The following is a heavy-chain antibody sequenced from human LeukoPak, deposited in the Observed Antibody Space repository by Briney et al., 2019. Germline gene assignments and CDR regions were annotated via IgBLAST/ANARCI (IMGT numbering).Heavy chain of an antibody. CDR1: GFTFSGHW. V-gene: IGHV3-7*01. CDR2: INQGGSDK. D-gene: IGHD1-14*01. CDR3: TRDRSRAEDD. J-gene: IGHJ4*02. Sequence: GGSLRLSCAASGFTFSGHWMSWVRQAPGKGLEWVANINQGGSDKYYVDSVKGRFTISRDNANNLLYLQMNSLRGEDTAVYYCTRDRSRAEDDWGQGTPVTVSS.